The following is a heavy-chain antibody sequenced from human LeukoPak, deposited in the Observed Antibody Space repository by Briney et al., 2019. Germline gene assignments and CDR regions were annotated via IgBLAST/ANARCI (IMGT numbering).Heavy chain of an antibody. CDR3: ARLTWITDY. CDR1: GGSISSSSSF. V-gene: IGHV4-39*01. D-gene: IGHD5-12*01. Sequence: SETLSLTCTVSGGSISSSSSFWGWLRQPPGKGLEWIGHIKNGGSPNYNPPLKSRVTISLDTSKNQFSLTVSSVTAADTAVYYCARLTWITDYWGLGTLVTVSS. CDR2: IKNGGSP. J-gene: IGHJ4*02.